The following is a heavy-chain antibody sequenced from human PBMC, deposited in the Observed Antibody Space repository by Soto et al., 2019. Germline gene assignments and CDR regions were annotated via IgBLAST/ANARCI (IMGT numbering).Heavy chain of an antibody. CDR1: GFTFSSYA. CDR3: AKALDYYDSTGYFQH. CDR2: VSGSGGST. Sequence: GGSLRLSCAASGFTFSSYAMSWVRQAPGKGLEWVSTVSGSGGSTYYADSVKGRFTISRDNSKNTLYLQMNSLRAEDTAVYYCAKALDYYDSTGYFQHWGQGTLVTVSS. J-gene: IGHJ1*01. D-gene: IGHD3-22*01. V-gene: IGHV3-23*01.